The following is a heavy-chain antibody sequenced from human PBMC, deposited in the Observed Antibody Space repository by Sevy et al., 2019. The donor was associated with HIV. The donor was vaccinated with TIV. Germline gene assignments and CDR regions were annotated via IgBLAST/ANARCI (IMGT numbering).Heavy chain of an antibody. CDR3: AKDVSDGYNYFLDF. D-gene: IGHD5-12*01. CDR2: ISNDGGNQ. CDR1: GFTFRSYG. J-gene: IGHJ4*02. Sequence: GGSPRLSCAASGFTFRSYGMHWVRQAPGKGLEWVAVISNDGGNQYYADSVKGRFTISRDNSKNTVYLQMNSLRAEDTAVYYCAKDVSDGYNYFLDFWGQGALVTVSS. V-gene: IGHV3-30*18.